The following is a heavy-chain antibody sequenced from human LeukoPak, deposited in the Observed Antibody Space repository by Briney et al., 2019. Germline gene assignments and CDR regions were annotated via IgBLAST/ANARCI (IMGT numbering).Heavy chain of an antibody. D-gene: IGHD6-19*01. V-gene: IGHV3-30-3*01. CDR3: ARDIGSGWLDRLDY. CDR2: ISYDGSNK. CDR1: GFTFSSYA. J-gene: IGHJ4*02. Sequence: GGSLRLSCAASGFTFSSYAMHWVRQAPGKGLEWVAVISYDGSNKYYADSVKGRFTISRDNSKNTLYLQMNSLRAEDTAVYYCARDIGSGWLDRLDYWGQGTLVTVSS.